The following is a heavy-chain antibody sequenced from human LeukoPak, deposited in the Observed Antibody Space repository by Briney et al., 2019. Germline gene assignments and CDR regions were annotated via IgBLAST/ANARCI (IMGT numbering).Heavy chain of an antibody. D-gene: IGHD5-24*01. V-gene: IGHV4-59*01. CDR2: IYYSGST. CDR1: GGSISSYY. Sequence: PSETLSLTCTVSGGSISSYYWSWIRQPPGKGLEWIGYIYYSGSTNYNPSLKSRVTISVDTSKNQFSLKLSSVTAADTAVYYCARVSRDGTYYFDYWGQGTLVTVSS. CDR3: ARVSRDGTYYFDY. J-gene: IGHJ4*02.